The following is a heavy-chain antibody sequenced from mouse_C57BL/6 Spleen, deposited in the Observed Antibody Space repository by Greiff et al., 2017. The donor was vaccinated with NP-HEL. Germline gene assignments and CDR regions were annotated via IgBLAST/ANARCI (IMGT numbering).Heavy chain of an antibody. J-gene: IGHJ2*01. CDR3: TRPTVVATDFDY. V-gene: IGHV1-15*01. D-gene: IGHD1-1*01. CDR2: IDPETGGT. Sequence: ESGAELVRPGASVTLSCKASGYTFTDYEMHWVKQTPVHGLEWIGAIDPETGGTAYNQKFKGKAILTADKSSSTAYMELRSLTSEDSAVYYCTRPTVVATDFDYWGQGTTLTVSS. CDR1: GYTFTDYE.